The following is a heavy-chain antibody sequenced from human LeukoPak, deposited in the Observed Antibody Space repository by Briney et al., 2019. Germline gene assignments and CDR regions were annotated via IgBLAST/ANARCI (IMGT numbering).Heavy chain of an antibody. CDR1: GGSFIGSH. CDR2: INHSGNT. D-gene: IGHD4-23*01. Sequence: SETLSLTCAVSGGSFIGSHWNWIRQPPGKGLEWIGEINHSGNTNYNPSLKSRVTISVDTSKNQFSLKLRSVTAADTAVYYCARDPTTVVTLPYYFDDWGQGTLGTVSA. CDR3: ARDPTTVVTLPYYFDD. V-gene: IGHV4-34*01. J-gene: IGHJ4*02.